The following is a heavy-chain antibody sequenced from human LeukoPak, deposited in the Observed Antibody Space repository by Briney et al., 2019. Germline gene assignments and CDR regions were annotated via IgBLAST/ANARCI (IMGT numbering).Heavy chain of an antibody. Sequence: SETLSLTCAVYGGSFSGYYWSWIRQPPGKGLEWIGEISHSGSTNYNPSLKSRVTISVDTSKNQFSLKLSSVTAADTAVYYCARVAIAAAEGYWGQGTLVTVSS. J-gene: IGHJ4*02. V-gene: IGHV4-34*01. CDR3: ARVAIAAAEGY. CDR1: GGSFSGYY. D-gene: IGHD6-13*01. CDR2: ISHSGST.